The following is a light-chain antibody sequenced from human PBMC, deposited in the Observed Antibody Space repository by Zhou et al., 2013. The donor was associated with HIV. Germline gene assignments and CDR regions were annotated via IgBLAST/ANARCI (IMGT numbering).Light chain of an antibody. J-gene: IGKJ4*01. V-gene: IGKV1-5*03. CDR2: KAS. CDR1: QSISNW. CDR3: QQYNSYSPVT. Sequence: DIQMTQSPSTLSASVGDRVTIACRASQSISNWLAWYKQRPGKAPKLLIYKASTLESGAPLRFSGSRSGTEFTLTISSLQPDDFATYYCQQYNSYSPVTFGGGTKVEIK.